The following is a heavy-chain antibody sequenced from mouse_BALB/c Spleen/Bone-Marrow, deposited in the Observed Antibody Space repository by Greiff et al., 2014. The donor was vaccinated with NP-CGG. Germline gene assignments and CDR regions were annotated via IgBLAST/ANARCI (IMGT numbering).Heavy chain of an antibody. V-gene: IGHV1-9*01. CDR2: ILPGSGGT. Sequence: QVQLQQSGADLMKPGASVKISCKATGYRFNSYWIEWVKQRPGHGLEWIGEILPGSGGTNFNEKFKGKATFTAYTSSNTACMQISSLTSEDSAVYYCARLGIRSFDYWGQGTTLTVSS. CDR3: ARLGIRSFDY. CDR1: GYRFNSYW. J-gene: IGHJ2*01. D-gene: IGHD3-1*01.